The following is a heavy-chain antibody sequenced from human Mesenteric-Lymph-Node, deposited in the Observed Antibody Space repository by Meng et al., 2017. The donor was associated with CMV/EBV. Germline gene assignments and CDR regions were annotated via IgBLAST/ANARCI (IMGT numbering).Heavy chain of an antibody. CDR2: INHSGST. Sequence: VYGGSFSGYYGSGIRQPPGKGLECIGKINHSGSTNYNPSLKSRVTISVDTSKNQFSLKLSSVTAADTAVYYCARSSNLTGTYGMDVWGQGTTVTVSS. V-gene: IGHV4-34*01. CDR3: ARSSNLTGTYGMDV. D-gene: IGHD1-20*01. J-gene: IGHJ6*02. CDR1: GGSFSGYY.